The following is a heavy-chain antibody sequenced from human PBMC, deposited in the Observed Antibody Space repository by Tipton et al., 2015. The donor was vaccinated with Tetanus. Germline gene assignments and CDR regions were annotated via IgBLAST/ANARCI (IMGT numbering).Heavy chain of an antibody. Sequence: QLVQSGAEVKKPGSSVKVSCKASGGTFNSYSFSWVRQAPGQGLEWMGSIIPKVGTPTYPQRFQGGVTITADESTSTVYMELSSLRSEDTAVYYCARDILGTKRFDPWGQGALVTVSS. J-gene: IGHJ5*02. D-gene: IGHD1-14*01. V-gene: IGHV1-69*11. CDR1: GGTFNSYS. CDR3: ARDILGTKRFDP. CDR2: IIPKVGTP.